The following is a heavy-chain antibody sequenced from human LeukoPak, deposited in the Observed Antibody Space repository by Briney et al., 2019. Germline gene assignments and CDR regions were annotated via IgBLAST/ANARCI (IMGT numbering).Heavy chain of an antibody. D-gene: IGHD3-10*01. CDR1: GDSISRGGYY. V-gene: IGHV4-31*03. J-gene: IGHJ5*02. Sequence: PSQTLSLTCTVSGDSISRGGYYWRWLRQHPGKGLEWIAYIFYSGSTYYNPSLKSRVNISVDTSKNQFSLKLSSVTAADTAVYYCARDLRGIRGVGSNWFDPWGQGTLVTVSS. CDR3: ARDLRGIRGVGSNWFDP. CDR2: IFYSGST.